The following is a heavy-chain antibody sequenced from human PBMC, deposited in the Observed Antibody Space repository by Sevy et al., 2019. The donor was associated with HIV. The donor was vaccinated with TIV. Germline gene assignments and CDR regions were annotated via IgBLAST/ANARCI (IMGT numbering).Heavy chain of an antibody. CDR1: GFTFSKYW. D-gene: IGHD1-7*01. CDR2: IKQDAGQK. CDR3: GRDDGNYYFHY. J-gene: IGHJ4*02. V-gene: IGHV3-7*01. Sequence: GGSLRLSCAASGFTFSKYWMGWVRQAPGKGLEWVANIKQDAGQKYYVDSVKGRFTISRDNAKNSLHLQMNSQRAEDTAVYFCGRDDGNYYFHYWGQGTLVTVSS.